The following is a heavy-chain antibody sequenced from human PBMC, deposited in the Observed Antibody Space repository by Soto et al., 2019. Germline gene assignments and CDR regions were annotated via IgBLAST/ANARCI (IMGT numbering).Heavy chain of an antibody. V-gene: IGHV3-30-3*01. CDR3: ARDFGMDV. Sequence: GGSLRLSCAASGFTFSSYAMHWVRQAPGKGLEWVAVISYDGSNKYYADSVKGRFTISRDNSKNTLYLQMNSLRAEDTAVYYCARDFGMDVWGQGTTVTSP. CDR2: ISYDGSNK. J-gene: IGHJ6*02. CDR1: GFTFSSYA.